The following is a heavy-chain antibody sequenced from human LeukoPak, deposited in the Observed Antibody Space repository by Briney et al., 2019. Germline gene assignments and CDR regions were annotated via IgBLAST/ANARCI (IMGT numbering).Heavy chain of an antibody. Sequence: GGSLRLSCAASGFTFNTFWMSWVRQAPGKGLEWVANIKHDGSEKYYVDSVKGRFTISRDNSKNTLYLQMGSLRAEDMAVYYCARAPRYYDILTGLGYWGQGTLVTVSS. D-gene: IGHD3-9*01. CDR2: IKHDGSEK. CDR3: ARAPRYYDILTGLGY. CDR1: GFTFNTFW. V-gene: IGHV3-7*01. J-gene: IGHJ4*02.